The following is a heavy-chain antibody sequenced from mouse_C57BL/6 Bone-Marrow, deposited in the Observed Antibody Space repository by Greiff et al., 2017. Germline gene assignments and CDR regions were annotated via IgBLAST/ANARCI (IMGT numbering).Heavy chain of an antibody. V-gene: IGHV14-4*01. CDR1: GFNIKDDY. CDR2: IDPENGDT. D-gene: IGHD2-4*01. CDR3: TTWGDYGCDY. J-gene: IGHJ2*01. Sequence: EVKLMESGAELVRPGASVKLSCTASGFNIKDDYMHWVKQRPEQGLEWIGWIDPENGDTEYASKFQGKATITADTSSNTAYLQLSSLTSEDTAVYYCTTWGDYGCDYWGQGTTLTVSS.